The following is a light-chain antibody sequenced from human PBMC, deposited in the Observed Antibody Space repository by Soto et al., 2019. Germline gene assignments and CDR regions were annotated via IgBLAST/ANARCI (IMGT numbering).Light chain of an antibody. Sequence: IVMTQSPGTLSVSPGETATLSCRASQNVNINLAWYQQKPGQAPRLLIYDVSTTATGFPARFSGSGSGTDFTLTISSLQSEDFAVYYCQQYNKWPKTFGQGTTLEIK. J-gene: IGKJ2*01. V-gene: IGKV3-15*01. CDR3: QQYNKWPKT. CDR1: QNVNIN. CDR2: DVS.